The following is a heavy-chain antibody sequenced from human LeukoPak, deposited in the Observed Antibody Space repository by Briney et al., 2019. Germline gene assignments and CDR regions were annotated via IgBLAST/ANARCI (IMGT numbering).Heavy chain of an antibody. CDR1: GASIRSGDYY. D-gene: IGHD2-2*01. J-gene: IGHJ5*02. V-gene: IGHV4-30-4*01. CDR2: IYDSGST. CDR3: ARVVVDVGTNWFDP. Sequence: SETLSLTCTVSGASIRSGDYYWSWIRQPPGKGLEWIGYIYDSGSTYYNPSLKSRITISVDTSENRFSLKLSSVTAADTAVYYCARVVVDVGTNWFDPWGQGTLVTVSS.